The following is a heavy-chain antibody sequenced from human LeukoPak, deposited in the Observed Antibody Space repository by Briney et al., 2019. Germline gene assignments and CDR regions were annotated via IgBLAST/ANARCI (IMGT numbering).Heavy chain of an antibody. CDR1: GFTFSSYA. CDR3: AKLSKAGIAVAGRNY. J-gene: IGHJ4*02. V-gene: IGHV3-23*01. Sequence: GGSLRLSCAASGFTFSSYAMSWVRQAPGKGLEWVSAISGSGGSTYYADSAKGRFTISRDNSKNTLYLQMNSLRAEDTAVYYCAKLSKAGIAVAGRNYWGRGTLVTVSS. CDR2: ISGSGGST. D-gene: IGHD6-19*01.